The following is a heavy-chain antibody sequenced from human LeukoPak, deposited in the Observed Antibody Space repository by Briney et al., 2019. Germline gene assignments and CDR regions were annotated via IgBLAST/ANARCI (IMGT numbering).Heavy chain of an antibody. J-gene: IGHJ5*01. CDR2: IYYSGST. D-gene: IGHD2-2*01. CDR1: GGSLSSYY. V-gene: IGHV4-59*12. CDR3: ARGRLGCNTTSCASGSWFDP. Sequence: SETLSLTCTVSGGSLSSYYWSWIRQPPGEGLEWSGYIYYSGSTNYTPPLKSRVTISVDTSKNQFSLKLSSVTAADTPVYYCARGRLGCNTTSCASGSWFDPLGQGTLVTGSS.